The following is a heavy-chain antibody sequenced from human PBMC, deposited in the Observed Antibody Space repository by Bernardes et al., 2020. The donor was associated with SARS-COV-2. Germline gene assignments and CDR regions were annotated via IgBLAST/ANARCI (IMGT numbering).Heavy chain of an antibody. CDR3: TKVVMYNSGWLDY. D-gene: IGHD6-19*01. V-gene: IGHV3-23*01. CDR2: ISGGGGNT. J-gene: IGHJ4*02. Sequence: GGSLRLSCAASGFTFSDYAMIWVRQAPRKGLEWVSAISGGGGNTYYADSVKGRFTISSDNSRDILYLQMNSLRAEDTAIYYCTKVVMYNSGWLDYWGQGTLVTVSS. CDR1: GFTFSDYA.